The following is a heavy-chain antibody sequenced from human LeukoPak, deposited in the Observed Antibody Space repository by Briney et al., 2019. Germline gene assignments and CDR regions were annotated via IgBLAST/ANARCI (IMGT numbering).Heavy chain of an antibody. CDR3: ARTFADQLLGGPGGYFDY. CDR2: INPNSGGT. V-gene: IGHV1-2*02. D-gene: IGHD2-2*01. J-gene: IGHJ4*02. Sequence: GASVKVSCKASGYTFTGYYMHWVRQAPGQGLEWMGWINPNSGGTNYAQKFQGRVTMTRDTSISTAYMELSRLRSDDTAVYYCARTFADQLLGGPGGYFDYWGQGTLVTVSS. CDR1: GYTFTGYY.